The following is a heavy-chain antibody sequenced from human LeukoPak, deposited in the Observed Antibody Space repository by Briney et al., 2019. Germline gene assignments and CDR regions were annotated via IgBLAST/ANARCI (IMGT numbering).Heavy chain of an antibody. CDR2: TYYRSKWYN. J-gene: IGHJ4*02. D-gene: IGHD1-26*01. V-gene: IGHV6-1*01. Sequence: SQTLSLTCAISGDSVSSNSAAWNWIRQSPSRGLEWLGSTYYRSKWYNDYAVSVKSRITINPDTSKNQFSLQLNSETPEDTAVYYCARDRGVGVNRNLCFDYWGQGTLVTVSS. CDR3: ARDRGVGVNRNLCFDY. CDR1: GDSVSSNSAA.